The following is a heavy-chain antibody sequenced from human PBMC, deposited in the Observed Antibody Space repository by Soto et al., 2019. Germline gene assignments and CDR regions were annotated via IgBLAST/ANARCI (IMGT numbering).Heavy chain of an antibody. Sequence: ASVKVSCKASGYTFTSYYMHWVRQAPGQGLEWMGIINPSGGSTSYAQKFQGRVTMTRDTSTSTVYMELSSLRSEDTAVYYCARDNSSGWANNWFDPWGQGTLVTVSS. V-gene: IGHV1-46*03. CDR1: GYTFTSYY. CDR3: ARDNSSGWANNWFDP. D-gene: IGHD6-19*01. CDR2: INPSGGST. J-gene: IGHJ5*02.